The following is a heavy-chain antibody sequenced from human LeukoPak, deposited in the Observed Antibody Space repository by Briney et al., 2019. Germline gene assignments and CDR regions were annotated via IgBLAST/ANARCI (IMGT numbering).Heavy chain of an antibody. CDR1: GYTFTSYG. V-gene: IGHV1-18*01. Sequence: ASVKVSCKASGYTFTSYGISWVRQAPGQGLEWMGWISAYNGNTNYAQKLQGRVTMTTDTSTSTAYMELRSLRSDDTAGYYCARDRFPITMIVVAFHPFDYWGQGTLVTVSS. CDR2: ISAYNGNT. J-gene: IGHJ4*02. D-gene: IGHD3-22*01. CDR3: ARDRFPITMIVVAFHPFDY.